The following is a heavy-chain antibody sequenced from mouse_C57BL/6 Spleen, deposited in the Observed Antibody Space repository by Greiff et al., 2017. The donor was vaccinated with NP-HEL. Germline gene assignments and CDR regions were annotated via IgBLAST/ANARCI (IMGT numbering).Heavy chain of an antibody. J-gene: IGHJ4*01. D-gene: IGHD1-1*01. Sequence: VQLQESGAELARPGASVKMSCKASGYTFTSYTMHWVKQRPGQGLEWIGYINPSSGYTKYNQKFKDKATLTADKSSSTAYLQLSSLTSEDSAVYYCARWDFHDFGSVYAMDYWGQGTSVTVSS. CDR3: ARWDFHDFGSVYAMDY. CDR2: INPSSGYT. CDR1: GYTFTSYT. V-gene: IGHV1-4*01.